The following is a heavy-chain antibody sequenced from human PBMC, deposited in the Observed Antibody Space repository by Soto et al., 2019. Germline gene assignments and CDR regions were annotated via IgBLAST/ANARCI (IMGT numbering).Heavy chain of an antibody. Sequence: GGSLRLSCAASGFTFNNYAVNWVRQAPGKGLEWVSYISRSSETIYYADSVKGRFTISRDNAKNSLFLQMNSLRAEDTAVYYCARDLLTIFGVVNALPHYFDYWGQGTLVTVSS. D-gene: IGHD3-3*01. CDR1: GFTFNNYA. CDR2: ISRSSETI. J-gene: IGHJ4*02. CDR3: ARDLLTIFGVVNALPHYFDY. V-gene: IGHV3-48*01.